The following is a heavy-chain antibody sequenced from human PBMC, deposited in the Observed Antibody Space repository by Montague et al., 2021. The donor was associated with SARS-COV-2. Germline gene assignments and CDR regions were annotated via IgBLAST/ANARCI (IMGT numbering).Heavy chain of an antibody. CDR1: GFSLSTSGMC. Sequence: PALVKPTQTLTLTCTFSGFSLSTSGMCVSWIRQPPGKALEWLARIDWDDDKYYSTSLKTRPTTSKDTSKNQVVLTMTNMDPVDTATYYCAREYSSGVYFDYWGQGTLVTVSS. J-gene: IGHJ4*02. D-gene: IGHD6-19*01. CDR3: AREYSSGVYFDY. V-gene: IGHV2-70*11. CDR2: IDWDDDK.